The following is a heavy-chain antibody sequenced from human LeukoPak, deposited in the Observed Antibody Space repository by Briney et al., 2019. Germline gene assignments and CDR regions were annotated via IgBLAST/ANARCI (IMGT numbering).Heavy chain of an antibody. Sequence: KGGESLKISCKGSGYSFTNYWIAWVRQMPGQGLEWMAIIYPGDSDARYSPSFQGQVTISVDKSISTAYLQWSSLKASDTAMYYCARRYCSSTSCYDGEIDYWGQGTLVTVSS. J-gene: IGHJ4*02. CDR2: IYPGDSDA. D-gene: IGHD2-2*01. V-gene: IGHV5-51*01. CDR3: ARRYCSSTSCYDGEIDY. CDR1: GYSFTNYW.